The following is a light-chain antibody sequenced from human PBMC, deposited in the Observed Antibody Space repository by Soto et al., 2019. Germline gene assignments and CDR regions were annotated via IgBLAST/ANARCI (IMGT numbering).Light chain of an antibody. Sequence: ETVLTQSPATLSLSPGESATLSCRASQSVSTYLAWYQQKPGQAPRLLIYDASNRATGIPARFSGSGSGTDFTLTISSLEPEDFGVYYCQQRSNWPPVTFGGGTKVDNK. CDR1: QSVSTY. V-gene: IGKV3-11*01. J-gene: IGKJ4*01. CDR3: QQRSNWPPVT. CDR2: DAS.